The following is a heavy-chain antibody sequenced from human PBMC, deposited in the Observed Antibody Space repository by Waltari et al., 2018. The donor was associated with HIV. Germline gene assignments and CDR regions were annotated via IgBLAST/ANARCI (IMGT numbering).Heavy chain of an antibody. V-gene: IGHV1-69*01. Sequence: QVQLVQSGAEVKKPGSSVKVSCKASGGTFSSYAISWVRRAPGQGLEWMGGIIPIFGTANYAQKFQGRVTITADESTSTAYMELSSLRSEDTAVYYCARAVGLGTTPYYYYYYMDVWGKGTTVTVSS. CDR1: GGTFSSYA. CDR3: ARAVGLGTTPYYYYYYMDV. CDR2: IIPIFGTA. D-gene: IGHD7-27*01. J-gene: IGHJ6*03.